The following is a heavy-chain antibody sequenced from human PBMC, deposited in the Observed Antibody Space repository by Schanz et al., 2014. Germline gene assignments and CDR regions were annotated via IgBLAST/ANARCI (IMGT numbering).Heavy chain of an antibody. D-gene: IGHD2-2*01. CDR2: ISGYNGKT. Sequence: QVQLVQSGPEVKKPGASVRLSCKASGYNFNRHDISWVRQAPGQGLEWMGWISGYNGKTIYLDNREDRTTMPPAPATSTAYMELRNLRSADTAVYYCARDGNQPLDAWGQGTLVTVSS. V-gene: IGHV1-18*04. J-gene: IGHJ5*02. CDR1: GYNFNRHD. CDR3: ARDGNQPLDA.